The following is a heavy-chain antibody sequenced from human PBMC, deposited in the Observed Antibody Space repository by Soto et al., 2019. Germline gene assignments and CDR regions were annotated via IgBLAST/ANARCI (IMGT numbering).Heavy chain of an antibody. CDR3: ARQRGAGFDAFDI. V-gene: IGHV4-30-4*01. D-gene: IGHD3-10*01. Sequence: QVQLQESGPGLVKPSQTLSLTCTVSGGSISSGDYYWSWIRQPPGKGLEWIGYIYYSGSTYYNPSLKSRVTISVDTSKNQYSLKLSSVTAADTAVYYCARQRGAGFDAFDIWGQGTMVTVAS. J-gene: IGHJ3*02. CDR1: GGSISSGDYY. CDR2: IYYSGST.